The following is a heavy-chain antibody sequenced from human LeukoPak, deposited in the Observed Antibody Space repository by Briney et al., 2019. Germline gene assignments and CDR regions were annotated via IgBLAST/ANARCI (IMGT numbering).Heavy chain of an antibody. Sequence: SQTLSLTCTVSGGSISSGDYYWSWIRQPPGKGLEWIGYIYYSGSTYYNPSLKSRVTISVDTSKNQFSLKLSSVTAADTAVYYCARAHYDSSWYEWGVGYYLDYWGQGTLVAVSS. CDR1: GGSISSGDYY. V-gene: IGHV4-30-4*01. J-gene: IGHJ4*02. D-gene: IGHD6-13*01. CDR2: IYYSGST. CDR3: ARAHYDSSWYEWGVGYYLDY.